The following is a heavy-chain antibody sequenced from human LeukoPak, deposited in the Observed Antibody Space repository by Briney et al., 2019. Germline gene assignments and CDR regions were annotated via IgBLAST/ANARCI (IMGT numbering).Heavy chain of an antibody. Sequence: PSETLSLTCTVSGGSISSSSYYWGWIRQPPGKGLEWIGSIYYSGSTYYNPSLKSRVTISVDTSKNQFSLKLSSVTAADTAVYYCAGHKVKIVVGLYFDYWGQGTLVTVSS. V-gene: IGHV4-39*01. CDR3: AGHKVKIVVGLYFDY. CDR1: GGSISSSSYY. CDR2: IYYSGST. D-gene: IGHD3-22*01. J-gene: IGHJ4*02.